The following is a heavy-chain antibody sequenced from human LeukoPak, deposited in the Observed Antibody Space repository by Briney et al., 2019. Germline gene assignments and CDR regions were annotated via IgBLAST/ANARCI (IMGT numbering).Heavy chain of an antibody. V-gene: IGHV3-23*01. Sequence: GGSLRLSCAAPGFTFSNYAMSWVRQAPGKGLEGVSPILGSGGSTYYADSVKGRFTVSRDNSKSTLYLQMNSLRAEDTALYYCAKWGDYDVLTGYYVPDYWGQGTLATVSS. CDR1: GFTFSNYA. J-gene: IGHJ4*02. CDR2: ILGSGGST. CDR3: AKWGDYDVLTGYYVPDY. D-gene: IGHD3-9*01.